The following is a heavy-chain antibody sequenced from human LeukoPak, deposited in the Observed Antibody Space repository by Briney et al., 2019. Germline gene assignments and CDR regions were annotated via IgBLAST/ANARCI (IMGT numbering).Heavy chain of an antibody. V-gene: IGHV3-33*01. D-gene: IGHD2-15*01. CDR2: IWYDGSNK. CDR3: ARGYCSGGSCWYYFDY. CDR1: GFTFSSYG. J-gene: IGHJ4*02. Sequence: GGSLRLSCAASGFTFSSYGMHWVRQAPGKGLEWVAVIWYDGSNKYYADSVKGRFTISRDNSKNTLYLQMNSLRAEDTAVYYCARGYCSGGSCWYYFDYWGQGTLVTVSS.